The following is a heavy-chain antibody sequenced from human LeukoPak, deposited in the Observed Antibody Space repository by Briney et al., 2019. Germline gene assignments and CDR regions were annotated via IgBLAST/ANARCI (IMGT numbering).Heavy chain of an antibody. Sequence: PSETLSLTCTVSGYSSSSGYYWGWIRQPPGKGLEWIGTIYHSGSTYYNPSLKSRVTISVDTSKNQFSLQLSSVTAAATAGLRWGGGGVWYFDYWGQGILVTVSS. CDR3: GGGGVWYFDY. CDR2: IYHSGST. V-gene: IGHV4-38-2*02. J-gene: IGHJ4*02. D-gene: IGHD3-16*01. CDR1: GYSSSSGYY.